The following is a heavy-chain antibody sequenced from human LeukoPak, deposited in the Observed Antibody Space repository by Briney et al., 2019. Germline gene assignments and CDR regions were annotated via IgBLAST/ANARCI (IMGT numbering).Heavy chain of an antibody. Sequence: GRSLRLSCAASGFTFSSYAMHWVRQAPGKGLEWVAVISYDGSNKYYADSVKGRFTISRDNSKNTLYLQMNSLRAEDTAVYYCARDQGGGHKGFDYWGQGTLVTVSS. CDR3: ARDQGGGHKGFDY. CDR2: ISYDGSNK. D-gene: IGHD2-21*01. V-gene: IGHV3-30-3*01. J-gene: IGHJ4*02. CDR1: GFTFSSYA.